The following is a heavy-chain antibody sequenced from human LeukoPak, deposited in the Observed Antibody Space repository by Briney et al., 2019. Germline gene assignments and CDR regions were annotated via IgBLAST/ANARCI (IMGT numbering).Heavy chain of an antibody. CDR2: IYNSGST. CDR3: AREITMVRGVNY. J-gene: IGHJ4*02. Sequence: SETLSLTCAVSGGSISDYYWTWIRQPPGKELEWIGYIYNSGSTNYNPSLKSRVTISVDMSKYQFSLKLSSVTAADTAVYYCAREITMVRGVNYWGQGTLVTVSS. CDR1: GGSISDYY. D-gene: IGHD3-10*01. V-gene: IGHV4-4*08.